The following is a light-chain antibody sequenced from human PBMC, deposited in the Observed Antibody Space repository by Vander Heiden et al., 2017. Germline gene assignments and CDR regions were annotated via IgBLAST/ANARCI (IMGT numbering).Light chain of an antibody. CDR3: SPYTSSSTRV. J-gene: IGLJ1*01. CDR1: SSDVGGYNY. Sequence: QSALTQPASVSGSPGQSVTISCTGTSSDVGGYNYVSWYQQPPGNALILMIYEVSKRPAGVANRFSGSKAGTTASPTISGLQAEDDAEYYCSPYTSSSTRVFGTGTKVTVL. V-gene: IGLV2-14*01. CDR2: EVS.